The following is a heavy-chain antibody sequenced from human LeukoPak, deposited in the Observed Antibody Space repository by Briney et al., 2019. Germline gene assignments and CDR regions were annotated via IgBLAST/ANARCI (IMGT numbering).Heavy chain of an antibody. CDR2: IYANAYET. D-gene: IGHD2-8*02. J-gene: IGHJ4*02. CDR3: AKDRVPDGVWSLDY. Sequence: GGSLRLSCAASGFALSVFTMNWVRQAPGKGLEWVSGIYANAYETFYANSVRGRFTISRDNSMDRLYLQIDNLRAEDTAIYYCAKDRVPDGVWSLDYWGRGTLVTVSS. V-gene: IGHV3-23*01. CDR1: GFALSVFT.